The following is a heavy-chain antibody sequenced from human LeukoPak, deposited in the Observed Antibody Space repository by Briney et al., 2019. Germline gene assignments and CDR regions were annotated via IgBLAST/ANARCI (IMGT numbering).Heavy chain of an antibody. D-gene: IGHD2-15*01. CDR3: AKSSSSGYCSGGSCPAVYFDY. CDR2: IRYDGSNK. V-gene: IGHV3-30*02. J-gene: IGHJ4*02. Sequence: GGSLRLSCAASGFTFSSYGVHWVRQAPGKGLEWVAFIRYDGSNKYYADSVKGRFTISRDNSKNTLYLQMNSLRAEDTAVYYCAKSSSSGYCSGGSCPAVYFDYWGQGTLVTVSS. CDR1: GFTFSSYG.